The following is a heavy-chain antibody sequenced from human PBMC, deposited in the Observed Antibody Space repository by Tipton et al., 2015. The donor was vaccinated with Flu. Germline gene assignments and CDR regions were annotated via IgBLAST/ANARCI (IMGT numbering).Heavy chain of an antibody. CDR2: IRSNTNNYAT. CDR3: TTYSNSSSNY. D-gene: IGHD6-6*01. V-gene: IGHV3-73*01. Sequence: SLRLSCAASGFTFSGAAIYWVRQASGKGLERLGRIRSNTNNYATVYAASLKGRFTISRDDSKSTAYLQMNNLKTDDTAVYYCTTYSNSSSNYWGQGTLVTVSS. J-gene: IGHJ4*02. CDR1: GFTFSGAA.